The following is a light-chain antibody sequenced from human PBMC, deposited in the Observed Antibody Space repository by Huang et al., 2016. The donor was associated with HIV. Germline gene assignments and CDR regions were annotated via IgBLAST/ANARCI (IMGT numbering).Light chain of an antibody. J-gene: IGKJ4*01. CDR2: AAS. Sequence: IQLTQSPSSLSASVGDRVTISCRASQGISSYLAWYQQKPGKAPKLLSYAASTLQSGVPSRFSGSGSGTDFTRTITSLQPEDFATYYCQQLNGYPLTFGGGTKVEIK. CDR1: QGISSY. CDR3: QQLNGYPLT. V-gene: IGKV1-9*01.